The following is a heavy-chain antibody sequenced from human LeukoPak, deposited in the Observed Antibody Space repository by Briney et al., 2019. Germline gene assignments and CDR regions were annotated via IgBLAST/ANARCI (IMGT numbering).Heavy chain of an antibody. V-gene: IGHV3-7*01. D-gene: IGHD2-15*01. CDR2: IKQDGSEK. CDR1: GFTFSSYW. CDR3: ARDTYDPGYCSGGSCYQVYYYYYYMDV. Sequence: GGSLRLSCAASGFTFSSYWMSWVRQAPGKGLEWVANIKQDGSEKYYVDSVKGRFTMSKDNAKNSLYLQMNSLRAEDTAVYYCARDTYDPGYCSGGSCYQVYYYYYYMDVWGKGTTVTVSS. J-gene: IGHJ6*03.